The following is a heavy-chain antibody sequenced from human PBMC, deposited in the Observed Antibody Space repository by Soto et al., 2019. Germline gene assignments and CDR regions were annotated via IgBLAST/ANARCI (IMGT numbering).Heavy chain of an antibody. CDR3: AGRYCSGGSCYNYYGMDV. CDR2: IVVGSGKT. Sequence: ASVKVSCKASGFTFSSSAVQWVRQARGQRLEWIGWIVVGSGKTNYAQKFQERVTITRDMSTSTAYMELSSLRSEDTAVYYCAGRYCSGGSCYNYYGMDVWGQGTTVTVYS. V-gene: IGHV1-58*01. J-gene: IGHJ6*02. D-gene: IGHD2-15*01. CDR1: GFTFSSSA.